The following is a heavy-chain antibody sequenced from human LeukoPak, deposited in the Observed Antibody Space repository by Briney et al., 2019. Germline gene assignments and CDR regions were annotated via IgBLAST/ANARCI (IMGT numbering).Heavy chain of an antibody. Sequence: PSETLSLTCSISGGSITTHYWTWIRQPPGKGLEWIGYVLYSGITNYNPSLRGRITISVDTSQNQFSLSLRSVTAADTAVYHCARDLTTVTKGFDLWGQGTMVTVSS. CDR3: ARDLTTVTKGFDL. J-gene: IGHJ3*01. CDR2: VLYSGIT. D-gene: IGHD4-17*01. CDR1: GGSITTHY. V-gene: IGHV4-59*11.